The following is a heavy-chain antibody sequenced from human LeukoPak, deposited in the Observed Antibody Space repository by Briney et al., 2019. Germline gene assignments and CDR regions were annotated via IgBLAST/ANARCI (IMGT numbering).Heavy chain of an antibody. CDR1: GGSISSGGYY. J-gene: IGHJ4*02. CDR2: IYHSGST. V-gene: IGHV4-30-2*01. CDR3: AREPRLGSGGY. D-gene: IGHD3-10*01. Sequence: PSETLSLTCTVSGGSISSGGYYWSWIRQPPGKGLEWIGYIYHSGSTYYNPSLKSRVTISVDTSKNQFSLKLSSVTAADTAVYYCAREPRLGSGGYWGQGTLVTVSS.